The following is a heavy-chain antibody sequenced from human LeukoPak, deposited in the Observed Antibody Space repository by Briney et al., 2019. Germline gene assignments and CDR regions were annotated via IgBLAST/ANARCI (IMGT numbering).Heavy chain of an antibody. CDR3: ARLCWGNQLAGFDS. V-gene: IGHV4-39*01. J-gene: IGHJ4*02. CDR2: IYYSGST. D-gene: IGHD3-10*02. CDR1: GGSISGSTYF. Sequence: SETLSLTCTVSGGSISGSTYFWGWIRQSPGKGLEWIGSIYYSGSTYYNPSLKSRVTISVDTSKNQFSLKLSSVTAADTAVYYCARLCWGNQLAGFDSWGQGTLVTVSS.